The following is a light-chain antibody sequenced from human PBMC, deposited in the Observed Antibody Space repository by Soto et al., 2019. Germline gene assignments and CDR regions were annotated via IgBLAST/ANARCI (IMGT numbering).Light chain of an antibody. V-gene: IGKV3-15*01. Sequence: EMVMTQSPATLSVSPGERATLSCRASQNLSRNLAWYQQQPGQAPRLLIFYASTRATGIPARFSGSGSGTDFSVTISSLQSEDFAVYYWQQYDKWPHTFGQGTKVEIK. CDR1: QNLSRN. J-gene: IGKJ2*01. CDR2: YAS. CDR3: QQYDKWPHT.